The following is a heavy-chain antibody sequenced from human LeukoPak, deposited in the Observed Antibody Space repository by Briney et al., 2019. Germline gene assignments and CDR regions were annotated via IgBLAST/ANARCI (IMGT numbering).Heavy chain of an antibody. J-gene: IGHJ4*02. Sequence: AGGSLRLSCAASGFTFYNYAMHGVRQAPGKGLEWLSIISWNRGYIGYADSVKGRFTISRDNAKKSLDLQMNSLRADDTAFYYCAKVRGTYSSGYFFDYWGQGTLVTVSS. CDR1: GFTFYNYA. V-gene: IGHV3-9*01. D-gene: IGHD6-19*01. CDR2: ISWNRGYI. CDR3: AKVRGTYSSGYFFDY.